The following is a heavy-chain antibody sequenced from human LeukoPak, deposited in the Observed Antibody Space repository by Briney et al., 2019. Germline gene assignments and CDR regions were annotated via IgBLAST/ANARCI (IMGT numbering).Heavy chain of an antibody. Sequence: PGGSLRLSCAASEFSFSNFAMYWVRQAPGKGLEWLAVISYDGSIRYYADSVQGRFAISRDNSKNTLYLQMNSLRAEDTAVYYCARDQGGGSYFSDERAFDIWGQGTMVTVSS. CDR1: EFSFSNFA. CDR2: ISYDGSIR. D-gene: IGHD1-26*01. V-gene: IGHV3-30*09. CDR3: ARDQGGGSYFSDERAFDI. J-gene: IGHJ3*02.